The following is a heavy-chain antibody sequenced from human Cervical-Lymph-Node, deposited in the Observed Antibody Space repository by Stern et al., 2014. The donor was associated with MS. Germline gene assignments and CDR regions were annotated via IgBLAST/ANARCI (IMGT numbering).Heavy chain of an antibody. D-gene: IGHD2-15*01. J-gene: IGHJ5*02. V-gene: IGHV5-51*01. Sequence: EVQLVESGAEVKKPGESLAISCECSGYTFTTYWIGWVRQVPGKGLEWMGSIYPGDSDTTYNPSIEGQVTISADKSSSTASLQWSSLKASGTAVYYCARGIWSFDLWGQGTLVTVSS. CDR3: ARGIWSFDL. CDR1: GYTFTTYW. CDR2: IYPGDSDT.